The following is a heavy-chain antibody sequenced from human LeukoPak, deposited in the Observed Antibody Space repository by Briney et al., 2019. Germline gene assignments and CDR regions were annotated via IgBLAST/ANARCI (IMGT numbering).Heavy chain of an antibody. CDR3: AIFPIVTVPGAMQDLDF. J-gene: IGHJ4*02. D-gene: IGHD2-2*01. V-gene: IGHV3-23*01. CDR2: ISGSGDNT. Sequence: GGSLRLSCAASGFTFYNYAMSWVRQALGKGLEWVSSISGSGDNTYYADSVRGRFTISRDVSTNTVYLQMDSLRVEDTALYYCAIFPIVTVPGAMQDLDFWGQGTLVTVSS. CDR1: GFTFYNYA.